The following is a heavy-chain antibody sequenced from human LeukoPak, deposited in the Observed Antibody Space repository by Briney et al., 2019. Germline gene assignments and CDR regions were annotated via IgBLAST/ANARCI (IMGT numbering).Heavy chain of an antibody. CDR2: IYYSGST. J-gene: IGHJ3*02. CDR1: GGSISSYY. CDR3: AGLGIDAFDI. D-gene: IGHD6-13*01. Sequence: PSETLSLTCTVSGGSISSYYGSWIRQPPGEGLEWIGYIYYSGSTNYNPSLKSRVTISVDTSKKQVSLKLSSVTAADTAVYYCAGLGIDAFDIWGQGTMVTVSS. V-gene: IGHV4-59*01.